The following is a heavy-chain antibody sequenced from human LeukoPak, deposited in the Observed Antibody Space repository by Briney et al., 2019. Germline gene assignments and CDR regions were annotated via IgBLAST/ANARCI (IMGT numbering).Heavy chain of an antibody. CDR1: GGTFTSYA. Sequence: GASVKVSCKASGGTFTSYAISWVRQAPGQGRGWMGGSIPIFGTANYAQKFQGRVTITTDESTSTAYMELSSLRSEDTAVYYCAAELQGGLNYYYYYMDVWGKGTTVTVSS. D-gene: IGHD1-7*01. CDR3: AAELQGGLNYYYYYMDV. J-gene: IGHJ6*03. CDR2: SIPIFGTA. V-gene: IGHV1-69*05.